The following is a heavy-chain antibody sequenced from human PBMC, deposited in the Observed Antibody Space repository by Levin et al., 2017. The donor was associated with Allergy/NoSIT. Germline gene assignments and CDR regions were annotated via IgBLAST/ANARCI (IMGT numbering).Heavy chain of an antibody. CDR1: GGSISNYY. J-gene: IGHJ4*02. V-gene: IGHV4-59*01. CDR3: ARDSSAPGPYYFDS. Sequence: SETLSLTCTVSGGSISNYYWSWIRQPPGKGLEWIGYIFYSGSTNYNPSLKSRVTISVDTSKNQFSLKLSSVTAADTAVYYCARDSSAPGPYYFDSWGQGTLVTVSS. D-gene: IGHD6-13*01. CDR2: IFYSGST.